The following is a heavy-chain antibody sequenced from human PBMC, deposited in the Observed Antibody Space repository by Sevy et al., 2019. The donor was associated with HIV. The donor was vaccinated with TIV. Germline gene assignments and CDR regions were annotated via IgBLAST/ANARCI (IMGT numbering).Heavy chain of an antibody. CDR2: ISGSGGST. V-gene: IGHV3-23*01. D-gene: IGHD2-2*01. J-gene: IGHJ6*02. Sequence: GGSLRLSCAASGFTFSSYAMSWVRQAPGKGLEWVSAISGSGGSTYYADSVKGRFTISRDNSKNTLYLQMNSLRAEDTALYYCARDCSSTSCLWGLDVWGQGTTVTVSS. CDR3: ARDCSSTSCLWGLDV. CDR1: GFTFSSYA.